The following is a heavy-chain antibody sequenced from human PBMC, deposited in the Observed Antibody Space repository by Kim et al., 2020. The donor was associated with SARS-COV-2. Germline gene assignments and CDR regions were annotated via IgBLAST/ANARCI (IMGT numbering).Heavy chain of an antibody. D-gene: IGHD1-26*01. J-gene: IGHJ3*02. CDR2: IYSGGST. V-gene: IGHV3-53*01. CDR3: ARADSGSYDAFDI. CDR1: GFTVSSNY. Sequence: GGSLRLSCAASGFTVSSNYMSWVRQAPGKGLEWVSVIYSGGSTYYADSVKGRFTISRDNSKNTLYLQMNSLRAEDTAVYYCARADSGSYDAFDIWGPGTLFSVSS.